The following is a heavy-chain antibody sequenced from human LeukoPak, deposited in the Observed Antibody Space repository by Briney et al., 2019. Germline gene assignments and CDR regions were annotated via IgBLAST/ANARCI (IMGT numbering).Heavy chain of an antibody. Sequence: ASVKVSCKASGYTFTSYYMHWVRQAPGQGLEWRGIINPSGGSTSYAQKFQGRVTMTRDMSTSTLYMELSSLRSEDTAVYYCGRVNSWTEEPDTGFDYWGQGMLVTVSS. J-gene: IGHJ4*02. CDR1: GYTFTSYY. CDR3: GRVNSWTEEPDTGFDY. V-gene: IGHV1-46*01. D-gene: IGHD1-14*01. CDR2: INPSGGST.